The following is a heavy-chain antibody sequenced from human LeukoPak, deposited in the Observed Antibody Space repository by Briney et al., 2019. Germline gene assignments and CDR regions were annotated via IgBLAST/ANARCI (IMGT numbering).Heavy chain of an antibody. CDR2: IWSDATNQ. J-gene: IGHJ4*02. CDR3: AKDARRGFDYSNSPEH. CDR1: GFTFSHYG. Sequence: QPGGSLRLSCEASGFTFSHYGMHWVRQAPGKGLEWVAVIWSDATNQYYADSVKGRFTISRDNFKKTVSLQMNSLRAGDTAVYYCAKDARRGFDYSNSPEHWGQGSLVTVSS. D-gene: IGHD4-11*01. V-gene: IGHV3-33*06.